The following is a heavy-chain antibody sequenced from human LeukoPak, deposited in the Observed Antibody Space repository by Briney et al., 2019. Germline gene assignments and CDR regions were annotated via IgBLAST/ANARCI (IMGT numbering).Heavy chain of an antibody. V-gene: IGHV3-9*01. CDR3: ARDPYRCGGNCSFAY. CDR1: GFTFDDYA. D-gene: IGHD2-21*01. CDR2: ISWNSGSI. J-gene: IGHJ4*02. Sequence: PGRSLRLSCAASGFTFDDYAMHWVRQAPGKGLEWVSGISWNSGSIGYADSVKGRFTISRDNAKNSLYLQMNSLRAEDTAVYYCARDPYRCGGNCSFAYWGQGTLVTVSS.